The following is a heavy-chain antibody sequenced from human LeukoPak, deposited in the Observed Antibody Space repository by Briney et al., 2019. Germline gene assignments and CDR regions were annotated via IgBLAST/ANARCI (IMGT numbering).Heavy chain of an antibody. Sequence: PSETLSLTCTVSGGPISSYYWSWIRQPAGKGLEWIGRIYTSGSTNYNPSLKSRVTMSVDTSKNQFSLKLSSVTAADTAVYYCARDMITFGGVIVPFDYWDQGTLVTVSS. CDR1: GGPISSYY. CDR2: IYTSGST. D-gene: IGHD3-16*02. CDR3: ARDMITFGGVIVPFDY. V-gene: IGHV4-4*07. J-gene: IGHJ4*02.